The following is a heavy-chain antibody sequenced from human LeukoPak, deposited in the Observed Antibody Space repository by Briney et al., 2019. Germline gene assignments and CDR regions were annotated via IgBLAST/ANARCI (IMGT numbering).Heavy chain of an antibody. D-gene: IGHD3-10*01. V-gene: IGHV3-66*01. CDR1: GFTVSSNY. Sequence: GGSLRLSCAASGFTVSSNYMSWVRQAPGKGLEWVSVIYSGGSTYYADSVKGRFTISRDNSKNTLYLQMNSLRAEDTAVYYCARELYGSGSYYLWFDPWGQGTLVTVSS. J-gene: IGHJ5*02. CDR2: IYSGGST. CDR3: ARELYGSGSYYLWFDP.